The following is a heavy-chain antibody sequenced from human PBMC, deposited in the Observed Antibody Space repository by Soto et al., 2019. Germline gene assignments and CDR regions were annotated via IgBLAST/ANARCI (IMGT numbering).Heavy chain of an antibody. Sequence: GESLKISCEGSGYSFTNYWIGWVRQMPGKGLEWMGIIYPGDSDTRYSPSFQGQVTFSADKSAGSAYLQWSSLKASDTAIYFCARRARGNWAFDYWGQGTLVTVSS. CDR1: GYSFTNYW. CDR2: IYPGDSDT. V-gene: IGHV5-51*01. CDR3: ARRARGNWAFDY. D-gene: IGHD3-16*01. J-gene: IGHJ4*02.